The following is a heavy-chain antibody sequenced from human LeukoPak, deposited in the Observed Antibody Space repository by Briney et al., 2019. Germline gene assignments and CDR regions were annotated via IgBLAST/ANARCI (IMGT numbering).Heavy chain of an antibody. D-gene: IGHD2-21*01. J-gene: IGHJ3*02. V-gene: IGHV4-59*01. CDR3: ARSPLGGDGEDAFDI. CDR1: GGSISSYY. Sequence: SETLSLTXTVSGGSISSYYWSWIRQTPGKGLEWIGYIYYSGSTNDNPSLKNRITISVDTSKNQFSLRLSSVSAADTAVYYCARSPLGGDGEDAFDIWGQGTMVTVSS. CDR2: IYYSGST.